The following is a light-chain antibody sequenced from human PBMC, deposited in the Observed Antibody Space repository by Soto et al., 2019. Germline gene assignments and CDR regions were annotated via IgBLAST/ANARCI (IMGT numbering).Light chain of an antibody. CDR2: DVS. V-gene: IGLV2-14*01. CDR1: SSDVGGYNY. Sequence: QSALTQPASVSGSPGQSITISCTGTSSDVGGYNYVSWYQQHPGKAPKLMIYDVSNRPSGVSNRFSGSKSGNTASLTISGLQAEDEADYYCSSYTSSSPVGFGGGTKL. CDR3: SSYTSSSPVG. J-gene: IGLJ2*01.